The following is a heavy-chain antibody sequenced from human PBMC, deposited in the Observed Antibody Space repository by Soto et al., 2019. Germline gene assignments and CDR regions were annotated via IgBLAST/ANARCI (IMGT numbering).Heavy chain of an antibody. V-gene: IGHV3-49*03. J-gene: IGHJ3*02. CDR1: GFTFGDYA. D-gene: IGHD3-16*02. Sequence: GGSLRLSCTASGFTFGDYAMSWFRQAPGKGLEWVGFIRSKAYGGTTEYAASVKGRFTISRDDSKSIAYLQMNILKTEDTAVYYCTRDDDYVWGSYRYSAFDIWGQGTMVTVSS. CDR3: TRDDDYVWGSYRYSAFDI. CDR2: IRSKAYGGTT.